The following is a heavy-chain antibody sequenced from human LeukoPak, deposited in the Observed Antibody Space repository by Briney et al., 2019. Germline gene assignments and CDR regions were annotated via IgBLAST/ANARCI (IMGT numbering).Heavy chain of an antibody. CDR1: GVSFSGYY. CDR3: ARGKARRFDP. CDR2: INHSGST. V-gene: IGHV4-34*01. Sequence: SETLSLTCAVYGVSFSGYYWSWIRQPPGKGLEWIGEINHSGSTNYNPSLKSRVTISVDTSKNQFSLKLSSVTAADTAVYYCARGKARRFDPWGQGTLVTVSS. J-gene: IGHJ5*02.